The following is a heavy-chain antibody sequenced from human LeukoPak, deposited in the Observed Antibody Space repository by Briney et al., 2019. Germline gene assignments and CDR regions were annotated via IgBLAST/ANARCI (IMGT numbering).Heavy chain of an antibody. J-gene: IGHJ4*02. Sequence: GGTLRLSCAASGFTFSSYGMRWVRQAPGKGLEWVSAISGSGGSTYYADSVKGRFTISRDNSKNTLCLQMHSLRAEDTAVYYCAKESLRVVPSATFDYWGQGTLVTVSS. D-gene: IGHD2-2*01. CDR2: ISGSGGST. CDR1: GFTFSSYG. CDR3: AKESLRVVPSATFDY. V-gene: IGHV3-23*01.